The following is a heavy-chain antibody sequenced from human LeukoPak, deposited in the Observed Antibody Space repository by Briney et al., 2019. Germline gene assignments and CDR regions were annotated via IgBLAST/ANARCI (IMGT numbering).Heavy chain of an antibody. J-gene: IGHJ4*02. V-gene: IGHV3-7*03. CDR3: AIDNRGTSEF. D-gene: IGHD1-14*01. Sequence: GGSLRLSCAASRFTFSSYAMSWLRQTPGKGLEWVANIRQDGNERRYVDSVKGRFTISRDNAKNSLYVQMNSLRAEDTAVYYCAIDNRGTSEFWGQGTLVTVSS. CDR1: RFTFSSYA. CDR2: IRQDGNER.